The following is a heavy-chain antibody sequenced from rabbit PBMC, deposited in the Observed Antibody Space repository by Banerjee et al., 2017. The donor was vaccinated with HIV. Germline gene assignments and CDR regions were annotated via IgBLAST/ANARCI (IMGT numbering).Heavy chain of an antibody. D-gene: IGHD4-1*01. CDR1: GFSFSDKYV. CDR2: IYRSGST. V-gene: IGHV1S45*01. Sequence: LEESGGGLVKPEGSLTLTCTASGFSFSDKYVMCWVRQAPGKGLEWIGYIYRSGSTYYASWAKGRFTISKTSSTTMTLQMTSLTAADTATYFCARRGSDWADDLWGQGTLVTVS. CDR3: ARRGSDWADDL. J-gene: IGHJ4*01.